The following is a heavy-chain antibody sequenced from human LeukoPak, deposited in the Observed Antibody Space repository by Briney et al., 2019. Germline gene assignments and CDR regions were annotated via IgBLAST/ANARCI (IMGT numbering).Heavy chain of an antibody. CDR3: ARDSYKWFGEFYYFDY. V-gene: IGHV3-7*04. CDR2: IKQDGSGK. CDR1: GFTFRSYW. D-gene: IGHD3-10*01. J-gene: IGHJ4*02. Sequence: PGGSLRLSCVASGFTFRSYWMSWVRQAPGKGLEWVANIKQDGSGKYYVGSVKGRFTISRDNAKNSLYLQMNSLRVEDTAVYYCARDSYKWFGEFYYFDYWGQGTLVTVSS.